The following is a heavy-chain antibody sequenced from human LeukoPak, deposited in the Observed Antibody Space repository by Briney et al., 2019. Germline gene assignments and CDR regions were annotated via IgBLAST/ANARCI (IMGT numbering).Heavy chain of an antibody. CDR3: ARVGYNSAFDI. V-gene: IGHV4-59*01. CDR1: GGSISTYY. J-gene: IGHJ3*02. Sequence: SETLSLTCTVSGGSISTYYWSWIRQPPGKGLEWIGYIYYSGNTNYNPSLKSRVTISVDTSKNQFSLKLSSVTAADTAVYYCARVGYNSAFDIWGQGTMVTVS. CDR2: IYYSGNT. D-gene: IGHD5-24*01.